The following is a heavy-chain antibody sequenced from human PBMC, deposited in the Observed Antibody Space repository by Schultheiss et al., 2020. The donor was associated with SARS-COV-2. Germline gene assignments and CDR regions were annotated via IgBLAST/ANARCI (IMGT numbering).Heavy chain of an antibody. CDR1: GGSFSGYY. V-gene: IGHV4-34*01. Sequence: SQTLSLTCAVYGGSFSGYYWSWIRQPPGKGLEWIGEINHSGSTNYNPSLKSRVTISLDTSKNQFSLKLRSVTAADTAVYYCARVGGHPVYNWFDPWGQGTLVTVSS. J-gene: IGHJ5*02. CDR2: INHSGST. D-gene: IGHD3-16*01. CDR3: ARVGGHPVYNWFDP.